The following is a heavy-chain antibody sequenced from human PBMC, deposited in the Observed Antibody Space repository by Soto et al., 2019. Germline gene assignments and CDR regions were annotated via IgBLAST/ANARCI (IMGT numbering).Heavy chain of an antibody. V-gene: IGHV4-61*05. CDR1: GGSISSDSYY. Sequence: SETLSLTCTVSGGSISSDSYYWGWFRLPPGKGLEWIGYISDIAYTSYNPSLKGRVSISVDTSKNQFSLTLTSVTAADTAVYYCARQGFGVLHGLVDVWGQGTTVTVSS. J-gene: IGHJ6*02. CDR3: ARQGFGVLHGLVDV. D-gene: IGHD3-10*01. CDR2: ISDIAYT.